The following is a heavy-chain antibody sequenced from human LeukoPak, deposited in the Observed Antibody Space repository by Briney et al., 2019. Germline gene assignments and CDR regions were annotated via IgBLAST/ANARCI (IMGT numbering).Heavy chain of an antibody. J-gene: IGHJ5*02. V-gene: IGHV4-34*01. CDR3: ARSRTYYGSGSYYKPYNWFDP. CDR2: INHSGST. Sequence: SETLSLTCAVYGGSFSGYYWSWIRQPPGKGLEWIGEINHSGSTNYNPSLESRVTISVDTSKNQFSLKLSSVTAADTAVYYCARSRTYYGSGSYYKPYNWFDPWGQGTLVTVSS. D-gene: IGHD3-10*01. CDR1: GGSFSGYY.